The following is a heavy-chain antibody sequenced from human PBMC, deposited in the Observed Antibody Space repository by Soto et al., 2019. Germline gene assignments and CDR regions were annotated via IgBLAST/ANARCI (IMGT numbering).Heavy chain of an antibody. J-gene: IGHJ4*02. D-gene: IGHD2-2*01. CDR2: IIPIFGTA. CDR1: GGTFSSYA. V-gene: IGHV1-69*06. CDR3: ARTVVVPAAQGDYFDY. Sequence: GASVKVSCKASGGTFSSYAISWVRQAPGQGLEWMGGIIPIFGTANYAQKFQGRVTITADKSTSTAYMELSSLRSEDTAVYYCARTVVVPAAQGDYFDYWGQGTLVTVSS.